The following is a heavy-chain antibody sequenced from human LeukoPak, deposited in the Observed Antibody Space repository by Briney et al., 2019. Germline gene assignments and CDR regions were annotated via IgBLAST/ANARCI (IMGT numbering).Heavy chain of an antibody. D-gene: IGHD4/OR15-4a*01. V-gene: IGHV4-39*01. CDR1: GGSIDSSSYY. CDR2: IYYSGST. CDR3: SSSDYVYYFDY. Sequence: SETLSLTCTVSGGSIDSSSYYWGWIRPPPGKGLEWLGSIYYSGSTYYNPSLKSRVTISVDTSKNQFSLKLSSVTAADTAVYYCSSSDYVYYFDYWGQGALVTVSS. J-gene: IGHJ4*02.